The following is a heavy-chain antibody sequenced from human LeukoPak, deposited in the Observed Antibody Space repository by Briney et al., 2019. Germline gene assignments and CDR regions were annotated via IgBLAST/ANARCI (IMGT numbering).Heavy chain of an antibody. D-gene: IGHD3-9*01. CDR3: ARLPHYDILTGPPFDY. V-gene: IGHV1-69*13. CDR1: GGTFSSYA. Sequence: ASVKVSCKASGGTFSSYAISWVRQAPGQGLEWMGGIIPIFGTANYAQKFQGRVTITADESTSTAYMELSSLRSEDTAVYYCARLPHYDILTGPPFDYWGQGTLVTVSS. J-gene: IGHJ4*02. CDR2: IIPIFGTA.